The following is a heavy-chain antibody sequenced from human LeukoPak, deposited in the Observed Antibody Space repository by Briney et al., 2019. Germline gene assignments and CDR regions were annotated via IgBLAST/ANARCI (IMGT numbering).Heavy chain of an antibody. CDR3: ARDPGGGSGRYGPLVDY. CDR1: GFTFSTCA. CDR2: IWYDGSNK. D-gene: IGHD3-10*01. V-gene: IGHV3-33*08. J-gene: IGHJ4*02. Sequence: PGRSLRLSCAASGFTFSTCAMHWVRQAPGKGLEWVAVIWYDGSNKYYADSVKGRFTISRDNSKNTLYLQMNSLRAEDTAVYYCARDPGGGSGRYGPLVDYWGQGTLVTVSS.